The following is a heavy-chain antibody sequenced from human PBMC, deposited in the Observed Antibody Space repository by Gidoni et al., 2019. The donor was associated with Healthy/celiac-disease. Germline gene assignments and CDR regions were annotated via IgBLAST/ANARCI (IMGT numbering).Heavy chain of an antibody. D-gene: IGHD2-2*01. CDR2: FDPEDGET. CDR3: ATASYCSSTSCYHLEY. Sequence: GLEWMGGFDPEDGETIYAQKFQGRVTMTEDTSTDTAYMELSSLRSEDTAVYYCATASYCSSTSCYHLEYWGQGTLVTVSS. V-gene: IGHV1-24*01. J-gene: IGHJ4*02.